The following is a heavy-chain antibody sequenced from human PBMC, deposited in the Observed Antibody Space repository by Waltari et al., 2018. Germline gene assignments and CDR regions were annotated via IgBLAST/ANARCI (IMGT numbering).Heavy chain of an antibody. CDR2: INPNSGCT. D-gene: IGHD3-22*01. V-gene: IGHV1-2*02. J-gene: IGHJ4*02. CDR3: ARMGPYYYDSSGYYHFDY. CDR1: GYTFTGYY. Sequence: QVQLVQSGAEVKKPGASVKVSCKASGYTFTGYYMHWVRQAPGQGLEWMGWINPNSGCTNYAQKFQGRVTMTRDTSISTAYMELSRLRSDDTAVYYCARMGPYYYDSSGYYHFDYWCQGTLVTVSS.